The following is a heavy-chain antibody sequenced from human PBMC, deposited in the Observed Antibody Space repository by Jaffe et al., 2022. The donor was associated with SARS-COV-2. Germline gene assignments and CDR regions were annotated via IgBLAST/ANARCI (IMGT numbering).Heavy chain of an antibody. V-gene: IGHV3-48*02. CDR3: ARDSSPGYSYGYLVEYSADGMDV. D-gene: IGHD5-18*01. CDR1: GFTFSSYS. Sequence: EVQLVESGGGLVQPGGSLRLSCAASGFTFSSYSMNWVRQAPGKGLEWVSYISSSSSTIYYADSVKGRFTISRDNAKNSLYLQMNSLRDEDTAVYYCARDSSPGYSYGYLVEYSADGMDVWGQGTTVTVSS. CDR2: ISSSSSTI. J-gene: IGHJ6*02.